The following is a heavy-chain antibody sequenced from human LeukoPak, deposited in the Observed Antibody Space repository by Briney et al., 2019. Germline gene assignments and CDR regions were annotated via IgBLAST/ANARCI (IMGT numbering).Heavy chain of an antibody. Sequence: PGGSLRLSCAASGFTFRNYWMHWVRQAPGKGLVWVSRVIRDGSFTNYADSVKGRFTISRDNAKNTLYLQMNSLRAEDTAVYYCVRDGDDFNFDYWGQGSLVTVPS. CDR1: GFTFRNYW. D-gene: IGHD5-24*01. J-gene: IGHJ4*02. CDR3: VRDGDDFNFDY. CDR2: VIRDGSFT. V-gene: IGHV3-74*01.